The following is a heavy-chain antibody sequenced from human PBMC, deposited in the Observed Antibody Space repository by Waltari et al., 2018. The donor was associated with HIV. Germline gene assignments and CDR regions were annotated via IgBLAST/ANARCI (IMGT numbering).Heavy chain of an antibody. CDR3: ARQFTTGTTIYHYYYGMDV. CDR2: IYTSGTT. J-gene: IGHJ6*02. CDR1: GGYIRRYY. Sequence: QVQLQESGPGLVKPSETLSLTCTVSGGYIRRYYWIWIRQPAGKGLEWIGRIYTSGTTTYNPSLRSRVTMSVDTSKNQFSLKLSSVTAADTAVYYCARQFTTGTTIYHYYYGMDVWGQGTTVTVSS. V-gene: IGHV4-4*07. D-gene: IGHD1-1*01.